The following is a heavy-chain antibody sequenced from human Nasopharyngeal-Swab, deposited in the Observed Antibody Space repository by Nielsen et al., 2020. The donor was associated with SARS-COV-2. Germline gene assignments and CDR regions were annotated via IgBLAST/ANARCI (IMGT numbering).Heavy chain of an antibody. V-gene: IGHV3-30-3*01. CDR3: ARDSSKVGEPYPNNWFDP. Sequence: GESLKISCAASGFTFSSYAMHWVRQPPGKGLEWVAVISYDGSTKYYADSVKGRFTFSRDNSKNTLYLQMNSLRAEDTAVYYCARDSSKVGEPYPNNWFDPWGQGTLVTVSS. CDR2: ISYDGSTK. J-gene: IGHJ5*02. CDR1: GFTFSSYA. D-gene: IGHD3-10*01.